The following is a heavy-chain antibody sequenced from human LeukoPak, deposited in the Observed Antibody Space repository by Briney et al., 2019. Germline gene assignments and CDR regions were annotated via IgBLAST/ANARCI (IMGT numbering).Heavy chain of an antibody. CDR2: VSYSGTV. J-gene: IGHJ5*01. V-gene: IGHV4-39*07. CDR1: GVSISSDDYF. Sequence: SETLSLTCTVSGVSISSDDYFWGWIRQSPGKGLEWIASVSYSGTVYYNPPLKSRVTISVDTSKNQFSLKLNSVTAADTAVYYCARLVIRAFDSWGQGILVTVSS. D-gene: IGHD2-8*02. CDR3: ARLVIRAFDS.